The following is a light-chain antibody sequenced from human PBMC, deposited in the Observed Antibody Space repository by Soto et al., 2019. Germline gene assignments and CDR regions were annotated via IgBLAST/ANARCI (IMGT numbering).Light chain of an antibody. CDR2: AAS. CDR3: LQHNSYQNT. Sequence: DIQMTQSPSSLSASVGDRVTITCRASQGIANDLGWYQQKPGKVPKRLIYAASSLQSGVPSRLSGSGSGTEFTLTICSLQSEDFATYFSLQHNSYQNTFGQGTRLEIK. J-gene: IGKJ5*01. CDR1: QGIAND. V-gene: IGKV1-17*01.